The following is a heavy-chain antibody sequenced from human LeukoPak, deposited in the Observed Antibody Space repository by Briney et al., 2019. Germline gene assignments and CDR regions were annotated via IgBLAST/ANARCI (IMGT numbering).Heavy chain of an antibody. J-gene: IGHJ6*02. D-gene: IGHD2-2*02. Sequence: ASVKVSCKVSGYTLTELSMHWERQATGKGLEWMGDFDPEDGETIYAQKFQGRVTMTEDTSTDTAYMELSSLRSEDTAVYYCATVLGCSSTSCYNSYGMDVWGQGTTVTVSS. CDR2: FDPEDGET. V-gene: IGHV1-24*01. CDR3: ATVLGCSSTSCYNSYGMDV. CDR1: GYTLTELS.